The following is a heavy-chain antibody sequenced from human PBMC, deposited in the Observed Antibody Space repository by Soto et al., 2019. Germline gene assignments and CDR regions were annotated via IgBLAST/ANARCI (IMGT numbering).Heavy chain of an antibody. V-gene: IGHV4-34*01. Sequence: QVQLQQWGAGLLKPSETLSLTCAVYGGSFSGYYWSWIRQPPGKGLEWIGEINHSGSTNYNPSLKSRVTISVDTSKNQFSLKLSSVTAADTAVYYCARDRYCSGGSCYTYYGMDVWGQGTTVTVSS. CDR2: INHSGST. CDR3: ARDRYCSGGSCYTYYGMDV. D-gene: IGHD2-15*01. CDR1: GGSFSGYY. J-gene: IGHJ6*02.